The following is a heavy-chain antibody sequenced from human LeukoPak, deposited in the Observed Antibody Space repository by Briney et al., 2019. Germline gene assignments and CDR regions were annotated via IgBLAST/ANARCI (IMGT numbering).Heavy chain of an antibody. J-gene: IGHJ4*02. CDR1: GYSFTSYW. V-gene: IGHV5-51*01. CDR3: ARVRGSSWFHFDY. D-gene: IGHD6-13*01. CDR2: IYPGDSDT. Sequence: GESLKISCKGSGYSFTSYWIGWVRQMPGKGLEWMGIIYPGDSDTRYSPSFQGQVTISADKSISTAYLQWSGLKAADTAMYYCARVRGSSWFHFDYWGQGTLVTVSS.